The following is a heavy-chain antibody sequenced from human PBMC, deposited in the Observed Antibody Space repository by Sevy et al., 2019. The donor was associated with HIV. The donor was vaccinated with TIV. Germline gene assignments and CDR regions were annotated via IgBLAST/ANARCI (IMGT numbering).Heavy chain of an antibody. CDR3: ARESIYGSGSLAEFDF. CDR1: GFTFSSSA. J-gene: IGHJ4*02. CDR2: ISYDGSNK. V-gene: IGHV3-30-3*01. Sequence: GGSLRLSCAASGFTFSSSAMHWVRQAPRKGLEWVALISYDGSNKYYVDSVKGRFTISRDNSKNTLYLQMNSLRAEDAAVYYCARESIYGSGSLAEFDFWGQGTLVTVSS. D-gene: IGHD3-10*01.